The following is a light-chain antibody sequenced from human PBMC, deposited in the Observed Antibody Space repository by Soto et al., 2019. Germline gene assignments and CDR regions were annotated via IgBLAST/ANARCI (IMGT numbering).Light chain of an antibody. V-gene: IGLV2-11*01. CDR1: TGDVGAYNF. J-gene: IGLJ1*01. CDR2: DAS. Sequence: QSALTQPRSVSGSPGQSVTISCTGTTGDVGAYNFVSWYQLHPGKAPKLMIYDASKRPSGVPDRFSASKSGNTASLTISGLQAEDEADYYCCAYAGSDNFVFGTGTKLTVL. CDR3: CAYAGSDNFV.